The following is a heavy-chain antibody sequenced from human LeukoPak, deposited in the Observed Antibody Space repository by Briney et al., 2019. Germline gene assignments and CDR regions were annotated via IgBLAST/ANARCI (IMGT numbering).Heavy chain of an antibody. CDR2: IYHSGST. CDR1: GGSISSSNW. Sequence: SETLSLTCAVSGGSISSSNWWSWVRQPPGKGLEWIGEIYHSGSTNYNPSLKSRVTISVDKSKNQFSLKLSSVTAADTAVYYCARVLGIAAAGSAPLYYFDYWGQGTLVTVSS. J-gene: IGHJ4*02. CDR3: ARVLGIAAAGSAPLYYFDY. D-gene: IGHD6-13*01. V-gene: IGHV4-4*02.